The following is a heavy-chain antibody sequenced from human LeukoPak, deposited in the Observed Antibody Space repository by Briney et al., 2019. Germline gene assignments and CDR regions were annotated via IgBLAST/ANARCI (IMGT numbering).Heavy chain of an antibody. CDR2: ISSSGSTI. Sequence: GGSLRLSCAASGFTFSSYEMNWVRQAPGKGLEWVSYISSSGSTIYYADSVKGRFTISRDNAKNSLYLQMNSLRAEDTAVYYCARDHSGVLLWFGELSGYYGMDVWGQGTTVTVSS. J-gene: IGHJ6*02. D-gene: IGHD3-10*01. V-gene: IGHV3-48*03. CDR1: GFTFSSYE. CDR3: ARDHSGVLLWFGELSGYYGMDV.